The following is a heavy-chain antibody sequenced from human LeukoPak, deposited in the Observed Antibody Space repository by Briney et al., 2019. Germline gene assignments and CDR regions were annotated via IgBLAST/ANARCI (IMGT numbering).Heavy chain of an antibody. CDR3: ARIGYSSSSFDY. J-gene: IGHJ4*02. CDR1: GFPFSSYW. Sequence: PGGSLRLSCAASGFPFSSYWMAWVRQAPGKGLEWVASIKQDGGETFYVDSVKGRFTISRDNAKNLLYLQMNSLSAEDTAVYYCARIGYSSSSFDYWGQGTLVTVSS. D-gene: IGHD6-6*01. V-gene: IGHV3-7*01. CDR2: IKQDGGET.